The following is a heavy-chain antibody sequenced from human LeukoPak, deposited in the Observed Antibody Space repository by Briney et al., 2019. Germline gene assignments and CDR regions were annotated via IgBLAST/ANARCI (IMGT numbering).Heavy chain of an antibody. CDR3: AREPRDGSGMGFDI. D-gene: IGHD1-26*01. CDR1: GGSISSGGYY. Sequence: PSQTLSLTCTVSGGSISSGGYYWSWIRQPPGKGLEWIGYIYHSGSTYYNPSLKSRVTISVDRSKNQFSLKLSSVTAADTAVYYCAREPRDGSGMGFDIWGQGTMVTVSS. CDR2: IYHSGST. V-gene: IGHV4-30-2*01. J-gene: IGHJ3*02.